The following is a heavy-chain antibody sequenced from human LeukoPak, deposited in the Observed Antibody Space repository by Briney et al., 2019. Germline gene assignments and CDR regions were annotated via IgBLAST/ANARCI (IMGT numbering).Heavy chain of an antibody. J-gene: IGHJ6*03. D-gene: IGHD3-10*01. V-gene: IGHV7-4-1*02. CDR3: ARGGVACYGSGSYSHYYMDV. CDR2: INTNTGNP. CDR1: GYTFTSYD. Sequence: GASVKVSCKASGYTFTSYDMNWVRQAPGQGLEWMGWINTNTGNPTYAQGFTGRFVFSLDTSVSTAYLQISSLKAEDTAVYYCARGGVACYGSGSYSHYYMDVWGKGTAVTVSS.